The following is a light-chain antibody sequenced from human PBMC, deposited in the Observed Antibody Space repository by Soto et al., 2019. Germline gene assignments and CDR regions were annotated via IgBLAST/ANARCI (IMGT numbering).Light chain of an antibody. CDR1: QTIHTC. V-gene: IGKV1-39*01. Sequence: DIQMTQSPSSLSESVGDRVTITCRASQTIHTCLNWYQHKPGKAPTLLIYGASTLQSGAPSRFGCRGSVTDFTLTISRRQPEDFATYYCQQSYSSPRTFGGGTKVEIK. J-gene: IGKJ4*01. CDR3: QQSYSSPRT. CDR2: GAS.